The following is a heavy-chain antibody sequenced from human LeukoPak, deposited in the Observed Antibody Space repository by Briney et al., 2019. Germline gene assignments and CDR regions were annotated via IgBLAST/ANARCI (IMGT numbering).Heavy chain of an antibody. J-gene: IGHJ4*01. V-gene: IGHV3-23*01. CDR2: ISGSGGST. CDR1: GFTFSSYA. CDR3: VSGGDYHVRLCTY. Sequence: GGSLRLSCAASGFTFSSYAMSWVRQAPGKGLEWVSAISGSGGSTYYADSVEGRFTISRDNSKNTLYLQMNSLTAEDTAIYYCVSGGDYHVRLCTYWGQGTLVTVSS. D-gene: IGHD4-17*01.